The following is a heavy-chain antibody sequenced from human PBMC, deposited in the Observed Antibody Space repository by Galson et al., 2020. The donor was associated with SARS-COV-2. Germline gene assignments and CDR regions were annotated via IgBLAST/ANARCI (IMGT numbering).Heavy chain of an antibody. J-gene: IGHJ4*02. CDR2: TYYRSKWYN. Sequence: SQTLSLTCAISGDSVSSNSAAWNWIRQSPSRGLEWLGRTYYRSKWYNDYAVSVKSRITINPDTSKNQFSLQLNSVTPEDTAVYYCASEEDSSCYYQGPSYYFDYWGQGTLVTVSS. CDR1: GDSVSSNSAA. D-gene: IGHD3-22*01. V-gene: IGHV6-1*01. CDR3: ASEEDSSCYYQGPSYYFDY.